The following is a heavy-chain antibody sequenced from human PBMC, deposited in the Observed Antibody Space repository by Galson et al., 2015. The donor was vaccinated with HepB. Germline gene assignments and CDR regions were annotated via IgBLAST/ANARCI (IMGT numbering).Heavy chain of an antibody. D-gene: IGHD2-15*01. J-gene: IGHJ4*02. CDR3: ARHPPWIDCSGGSCYSLDY. V-gene: IGHV5-10-1*01. CDR2: IDPSDSYT. CDR1: GYSFTSYW. Sequence: QSGAEVKKPGESLRISCKGSGYSFTSYWISWVRQMPGKGLEWMGRIDPSDSYTNYSPSFQGHVTISADKSISTAYLQWSSLKASDTAMYYCARHPPWIDCSGGSCYSLDYWGQGTLVTVSS.